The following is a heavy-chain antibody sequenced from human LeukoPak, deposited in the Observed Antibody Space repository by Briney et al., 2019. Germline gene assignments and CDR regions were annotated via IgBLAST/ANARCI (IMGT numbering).Heavy chain of an antibody. J-gene: IGHJ5*02. CDR3: ARAVYSRSWYFRDNWFDP. Sequence: GGSLRLSCAASGFTFSSYAMHWVRQAPGKGLEYVSAISSNGGSTYYANSVKGRFTISRDNSKNTLYLQMGSLRAEDMAVYYCARAVYSRSWYFRDNWFDPWGQGTLVTVSS. V-gene: IGHV3-64*01. CDR2: ISSNGGST. D-gene: IGHD6-13*01. CDR1: GFTFSSYA.